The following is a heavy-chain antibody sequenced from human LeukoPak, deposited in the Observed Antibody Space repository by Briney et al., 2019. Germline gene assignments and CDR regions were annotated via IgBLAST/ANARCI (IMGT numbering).Heavy chain of an antibody. CDR2: ISSSSSYI. V-gene: IGHV3-21*04. CDR1: GFTFSSYS. Sequence: GGSLRLSCAASGFTFSSYSMNWVRQAPGKGLEWVSSISSSSSYIYYADSAKGRFTISRDNAKNSLYLQMNSLRAEDTAVYYCAKTPKRWLQLTAFHYFDYWGQGTLVTVSS. D-gene: IGHD5-24*01. J-gene: IGHJ4*02. CDR3: AKTPKRWLQLTAFHYFDY.